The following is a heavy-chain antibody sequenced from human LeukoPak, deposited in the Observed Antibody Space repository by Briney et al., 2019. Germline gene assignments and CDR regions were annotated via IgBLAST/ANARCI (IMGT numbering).Heavy chain of an antibody. D-gene: IGHD3-22*01. CDR1: GGTFSSYA. Sequence: SVKVSCKASGGTFSSYAISWVRQAPGQELEWMGGIIPIFGTANYAQKFQGRVTITADESTSTAYMELSSLRSEDTAVYYCARGLDYYDSSGYYSFDYWGQGTLVTVSS. CDR3: ARGLDYYDSSGYYSFDY. V-gene: IGHV1-69*13. J-gene: IGHJ4*02. CDR2: IIPIFGTA.